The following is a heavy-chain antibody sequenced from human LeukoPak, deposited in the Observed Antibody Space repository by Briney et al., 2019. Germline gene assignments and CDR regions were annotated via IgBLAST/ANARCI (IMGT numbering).Heavy chain of an antibody. Sequence: SETLSLTCSVSGGSFDSKYWSWIRQPPRKGLEWIDYIYTSGSTNFNPSLRSRVAMSIDTSKNQFSLKVYSVTAADTAVYYCARGRSGAFDIWGQGTMVTVSS. D-gene: IGHD7-27*01. CDR2: IYTSGST. V-gene: IGHV4-4*09. CDR1: GGSFDSKY. J-gene: IGHJ3*02. CDR3: ARGRSGAFDI.